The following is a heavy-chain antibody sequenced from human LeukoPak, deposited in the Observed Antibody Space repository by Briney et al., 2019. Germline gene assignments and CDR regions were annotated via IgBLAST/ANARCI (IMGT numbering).Heavy chain of an antibody. CDR2: IIPIFGTA. CDR3: ARGVIQLWLRFDY. J-gene: IGHJ4*02. Sequence: GASVKVSCKASGGTFSSYAISWVRQAPGQGLEWMGGIIPIFGTANYAQKFQGGVTITTDESTSTAYMELSSLRSEDTAVYYCARGVIQLWLRFDYWGQGTLVTVSS. V-gene: IGHV1-69*05. D-gene: IGHD5-18*01. CDR1: GGTFSSYA.